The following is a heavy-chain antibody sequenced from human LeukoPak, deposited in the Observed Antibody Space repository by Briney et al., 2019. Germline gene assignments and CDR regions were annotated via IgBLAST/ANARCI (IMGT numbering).Heavy chain of an antibody. J-gene: IGHJ4*02. CDR1: GYTFTGYY. CDR3: ARAGVRYCSSTSCYPIDY. D-gene: IGHD2-2*01. V-gene: IGHV1-2*02. Sequence: ASVKVSCKASGYTFTGYYMHWVRQAPGQGLEWMGWINPNSGGTNYAQKFQGRVTMTRDTSISTAYMELSRLRCDDTAVYYCARAGVRYCSSTSCYPIDYWGQGTLVTVSS. CDR2: INPNSGGT.